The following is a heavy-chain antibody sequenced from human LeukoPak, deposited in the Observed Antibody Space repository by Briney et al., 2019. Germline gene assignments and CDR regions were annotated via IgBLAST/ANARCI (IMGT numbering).Heavy chain of an antibody. V-gene: IGHV3-7*03. CDR2: IKYDGSEK. Sequence: GGSLRLSCAASGFAFSSYAMSWVRQAPGKGLEWVANIKYDGSEKYYVDSVEGRFTISRDNAKKSLYLHMDSLRADDTAVYYCAGYYGAGSWTGFDPWGQGTLVSVSS. D-gene: IGHD2-15*01. CDR3: AGYYGAGSWTGFDP. J-gene: IGHJ5*02. CDR1: GFAFSSYA.